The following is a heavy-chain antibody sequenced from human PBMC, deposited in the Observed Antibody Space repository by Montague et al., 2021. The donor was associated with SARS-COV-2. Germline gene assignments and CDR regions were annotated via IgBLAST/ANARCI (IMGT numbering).Heavy chain of an antibody. D-gene: IGHD5-12*01. J-gene: IGHJ4*02. CDR1: GDSINNYY. Sequence: SETLSLTCTASGDSINNYYWSWIRQSPGKGLEYIGYIYYSGGANXYPSRGTNYNPSFESRVAISLDTSKNQFSLNLSSVTTADTAVYYCARGSGYSGYARAYWGQGTLVTVSS. CDR3: ARGSGYSGYARAY. V-gene: IGHV4-59*01. CDR2: IYYSGGANXYPSRGT.